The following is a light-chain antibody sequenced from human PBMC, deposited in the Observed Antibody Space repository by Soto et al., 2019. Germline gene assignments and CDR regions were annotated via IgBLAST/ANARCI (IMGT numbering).Light chain of an antibody. CDR2: EVS. V-gene: IGLV2-14*01. J-gene: IGLJ1*01. CDR1: SSDVGGYNY. Sequence: QSVLTQPASVSGSPGQSITIPCTGTSSDVGGYNYVSWYQHHPGKAPKLMIYEVSNRPSGVSYRFSGSKSGNTASLTISGLQAEDEADYYCNSYTGSGIVFGTGTKVTVL. CDR3: NSYTGSGIV.